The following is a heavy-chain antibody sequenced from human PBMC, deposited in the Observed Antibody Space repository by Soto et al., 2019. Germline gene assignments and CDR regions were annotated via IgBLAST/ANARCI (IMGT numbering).Heavy chain of an antibody. Sequence: GGSLRLSCAASGFTFSSYSMNWVRQAPGKGLEWVSSISSSSSYIYYADSVKGRFTISRDNAKNSLYLQMNSLRAEDTAVYYCARGSKVRYFDWPYYWGQGTLVTVSS. CDR3: ARGSKVRYFDWPYY. CDR2: ISSSSSYI. CDR1: GFTFSSYS. J-gene: IGHJ4*02. V-gene: IGHV3-21*01. D-gene: IGHD3-9*01.